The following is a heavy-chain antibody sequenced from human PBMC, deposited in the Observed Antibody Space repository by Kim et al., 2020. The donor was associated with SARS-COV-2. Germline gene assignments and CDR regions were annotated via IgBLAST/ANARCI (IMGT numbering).Heavy chain of an antibody. CDR1: GFTFGDYA. D-gene: IGHD3-9*01. CDR3: TTYYDILTGYYGSDY. J-gene: IGHJ4*02. Sequence: GGSLRLSCTASGFTFGDYAMSWFRQAPGKGLEWVGFIRSKADGGTTEYAASVKGRFTISRDDSKSIAYLQMNSLKTEDTAVYYCTTYYDILTGYYGSDYWGQGNLVSVSS. V-gene: IGHV3-49*03. CDR2: IRSKADGGTT.